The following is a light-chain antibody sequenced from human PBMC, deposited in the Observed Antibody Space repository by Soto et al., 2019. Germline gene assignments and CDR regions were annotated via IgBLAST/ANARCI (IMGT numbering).Light chain of an antibody. J-gene: IGKJ4*01. V-gene: IGKV4-1*01. Sequence: DIVMTQSPDSLAVSLGESATINCKSSQSVLYSSNNKNYLAWYQQKPGQPPKLLIYWASTRESGVPDRFSGSGSGTDFTLTISSLQAEDVAVYYCQQYYSTPITFGGGTKVAIK. CDR1: QSVLYSSNNKNY. CDR2: WAS. CDR3: QQYYSTPIT.